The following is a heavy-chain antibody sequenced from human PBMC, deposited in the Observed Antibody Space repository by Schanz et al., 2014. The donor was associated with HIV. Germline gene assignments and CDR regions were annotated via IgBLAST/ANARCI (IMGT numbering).Heavy chain of an antibody. J-gene: IGHJ6*02. D-gene: IGHD6-6*01. CDR1: GFTFSSNG. V-gene: IGHV3-33*08. CDR3: ANTEFPYSSSSDYYYGMDV. CDR2: ISYDGSNK. Sequence: VQLVESGGGVVQPGRSLRLSCSASGFTFSSNGMHWVRQAPGKGLEWVAIISYDGSNKDYADSVKGRFTISRDNSKKTLYLQMNSLRAEDTAVYYCANTEFPYSSSSDYYYGMDVWGQGTTVTVSS.